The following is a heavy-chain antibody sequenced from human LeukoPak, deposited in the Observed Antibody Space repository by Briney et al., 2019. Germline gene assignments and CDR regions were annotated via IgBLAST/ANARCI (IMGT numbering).Heavy chain of an antibody. D-gene: IGHD3-10*01. V-gene: IGHV3-30*02. J-gene: IGHJ5*02. CDR3: AKRAGSAWSAGA. CDR1: GFTLSSYG. Sequence: GGSLRLSCAASGFTLSSYGMHSVPQAPGKGRDWVAYIRNDASNTYYADSVKGRFSISRDNSKNTVYLQMNSLIPEDTAVYYCAKRAGSAWSAGAWGQGTLVTVSS. CDR2: IRNDASNT.